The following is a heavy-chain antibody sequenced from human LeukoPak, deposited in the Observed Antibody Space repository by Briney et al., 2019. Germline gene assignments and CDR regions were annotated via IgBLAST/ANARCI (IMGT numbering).Heavy chain of an antibody. CDR1: GFTFSSYA. V-gene: IGHV3-30-3*01. D-gene: IGHD4-17*01. CDR3: ASAVSYGDYVMDV. Sequence: GGSLRLSCAASGFTFSSYAMHWVRQAPGKGLEWVAVISYDGSNKYYADSVKGRFTISRDNSKNTLYLQMNSLRAVDTAVYYCASAVSYGDYVMDVWGKGTTVTVSS. J-gene: IGHJ6*04. CDR2: ISYDGSNK.